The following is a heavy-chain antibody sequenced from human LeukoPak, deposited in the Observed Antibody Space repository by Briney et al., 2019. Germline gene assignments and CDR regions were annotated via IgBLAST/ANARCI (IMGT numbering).Heavy chain of an antibody. CDR2: INSDGSSR. J-gene: IGHJ4*02. CDR1: GLTFSSHW. V-gene: IGHV3-74*01. Sequence: GGSLRLSCAASGLTFSSHWMHWVRQAPGKGLVWVSRINSDGSSRSYADSVKGRFTISRDNSKSTLSLQMNSLRAEDSAIYYCAKGTLEHCTGAICYPFDYWGQGSLVTVSS. D-gene: IGHD2-8*02. CDR3: AKGTLEHCTGAICYPFDY.